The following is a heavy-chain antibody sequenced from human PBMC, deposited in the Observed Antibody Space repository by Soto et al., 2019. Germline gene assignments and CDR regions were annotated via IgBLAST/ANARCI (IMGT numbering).Heavy chain of an antibody. J-gene: IGHJ4*02. Sequence: GGSLRLSCAASGFTFSIYSMNWVRQAPGKGLEWSAYMTSDTKTIKYADPVKGRFTISRDNAKNSVYLQMNSLSDEDTAVYYCARSVEGHFDYWGQGTVVTVSS. CDR1: GFTFSIYS. D-gene: IGHD6-19*01. CDR3: ARSVEGHFDY. CDR2: MTSDTKTI. V-gene: IGHV3-48*02.